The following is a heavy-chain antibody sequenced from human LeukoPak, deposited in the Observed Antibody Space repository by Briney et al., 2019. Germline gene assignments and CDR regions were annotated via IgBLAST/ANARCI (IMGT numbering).Heavy chain of an antibody. CDR2: IYYSGNT. D-gene: IGHD3-22*01. CDR1: GASMSTFY. CDR3: ARTGLGDSSGYYYTFDP. V-gene: IGHV4-59*01. Sequence: PSETLSLTCTVSGASMSTFYWSWIRQPPGKGLEWIGFIYYSGNTNYNPSLKSRVTISVDTSKNQFSLNLSSVTAADTAVYYCARTGLGDSSGYYYTFDPWGQGTLVTVSS. J-gene: IGHJ5*02.